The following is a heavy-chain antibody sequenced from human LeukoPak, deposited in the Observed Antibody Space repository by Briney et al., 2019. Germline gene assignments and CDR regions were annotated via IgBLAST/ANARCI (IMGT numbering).Heavy chain of an antibody. J-gene: IGHJ4*02. CDR3: ARHFPYYYDSSGLSAFDY. V-gene: IGHV4-59*08. Sequence: PSETLSLTCTVSSGSISSYYWSWIRQPPGKGLEWIGYIYYSRSTNYNPSLKSRVTISVDTSKNQFSLKLSSVTAADTAVYYCARHFPYYYDSSGLSAFDYWGQGTLVTVSS. CDR1: SGSISSYY. CDR2: IYYSRST. D-gene: IGHD3-22*01.